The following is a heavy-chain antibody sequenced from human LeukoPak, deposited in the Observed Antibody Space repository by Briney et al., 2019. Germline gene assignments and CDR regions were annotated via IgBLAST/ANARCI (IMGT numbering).Heavy chain of an antibody. V-gene: IGHV3-23*01. CDR3: AKGKNRWELGGLSYFDY. D-gene: IGHD1-26*01. CDR1: GFTFSSYA. CDR2: ISGSGGST. Sequence: GGSLRLSCAASGFTFSSYAMSWVRQAPGKGLEWVSAISGSGGSTYYADSVQGRFTISRDNSKNTLYLQMNSPRAEDTAVYYCAKGKNRWELGGLSYFDYCGQGTLVTVSS. J-gene: IGHJ4*02.